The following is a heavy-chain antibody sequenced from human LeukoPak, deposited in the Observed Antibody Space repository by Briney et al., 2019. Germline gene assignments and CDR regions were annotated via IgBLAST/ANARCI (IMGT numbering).Heavy chain of an antibody. CDR3: ARSGGRWLQFGYFDY. CDR2: INHSGST. Sequence: PSETLSLTCAVSGGSISGYYWSWIRQPPGRGLEWIGEINHSGSTNYNPSLKSRVTISVDTSKNQFSLKLSSVTAADTAVYYCARSGGRWLQFGYFDYWGQGTLVTVSS. D-gene: IGHD5-24*01. V-gene: IGHV4-34*01. CDR1: GGSISGYY. J-gene: IGHJ4*02.